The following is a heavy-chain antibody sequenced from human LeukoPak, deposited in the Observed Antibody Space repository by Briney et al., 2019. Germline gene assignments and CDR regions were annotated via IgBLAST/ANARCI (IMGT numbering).Heavy chain of an antibody. CDR1: GFTFSSYG. Sequence: PGGSLRLSCAASGFTFSSYGMSWVRQAPGKGLEWVSAISGSGGSTYYADSVKGRFTISRDNSKNTLYLQMNSLRAEDTAVYYCAKAPSRQYGSGSYSPHYFDYWGQGTLVTVSS. V-gene: IGHV3-23*01. J-gene: IGHJ4*02. D-gene: IGHD3-10*01. CDR3: AKAPSRQYGSGSYSPHYFDY. CDR2: ISGSGGST.